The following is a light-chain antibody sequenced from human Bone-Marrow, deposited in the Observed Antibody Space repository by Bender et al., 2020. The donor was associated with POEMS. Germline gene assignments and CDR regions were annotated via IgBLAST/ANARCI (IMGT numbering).Light chain of an antibody. CDR3: CSYAGSYSLV. J-gene: IGLJ1*01. Sequence: QSALTQPASVSGSPGQSITISCTGTSSDVGNYNLVSWYQQHPGKAPQLMIFEDNKRPSGVSNRFSGSKSGNTASLTISGLQADDEADYFCCSYAGSYSLVFGTGTKVTVL. CDR1: SSDVGNYNL. CDR2: EDN. V-gene: IGLV2-23*01.